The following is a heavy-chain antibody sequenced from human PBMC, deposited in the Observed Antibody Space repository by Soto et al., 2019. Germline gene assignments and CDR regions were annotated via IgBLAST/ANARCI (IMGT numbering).Heavy chain of an antibody. CDR1: GYTFSSYA. CDR2: ISGSGGST. D-gene: IGHD2-2*01. J-gene: IGHJ4*02. V-gene: IGHV3-23*01. Sequence: GGSLRLSFAACGYTFSSYAMSWVRQAPGKGLEWVSAISGSGGSTYYADSVKGRFTISRDNSKNTLYLQMNSLRAEDTAVYYCAKGFPAAAPTPSPFDHWGQGTLVTVSS. CDR3: AKGFPAAAPTPSPFDH.